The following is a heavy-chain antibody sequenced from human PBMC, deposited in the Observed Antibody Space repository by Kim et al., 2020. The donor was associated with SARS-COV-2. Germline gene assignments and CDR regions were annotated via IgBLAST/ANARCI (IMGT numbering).Heavy chain of an antibody. CDR1: GFTFSSSA. V-gene: IGHV1-58*01. J-gene: IGHJ4*02. D-gene: IGHD3-22*01. CDR2: IVVGSGNT. CDR3: AATTYDSSGYFLFDY. Sequence: SVKVSCKASGFTFSSSAVQWVRQARGQRLEWIGWIVVGSGNTNYAQKFQERVTITRDVSTSTAYMELSSLRSEDAAVYYCAATTYDSSGYFLFDYWGQGTRGTVSS.